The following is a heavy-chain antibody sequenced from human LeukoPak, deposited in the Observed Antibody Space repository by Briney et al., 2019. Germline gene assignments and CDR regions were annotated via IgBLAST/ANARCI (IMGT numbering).Heavy chain of an antibody. CDR2: IIPIFGTA. D-gene: IGHD4-23*01. CDR1: GGTFSSYA. J-gene: IGHJ2*01. V-gene: IGHV1-69*05. Sequence: SVKVSCKASGGTFSSYAISWVRQAPGQGLEWMGGIIPIFGTANYAQKFQGRVTITTDESTSTAYMELSRLRSEDPAVYYCAREIVVTLYWYFDLWGRGTLVTVSS. CDR3: AREIVVTLYWYFDL.